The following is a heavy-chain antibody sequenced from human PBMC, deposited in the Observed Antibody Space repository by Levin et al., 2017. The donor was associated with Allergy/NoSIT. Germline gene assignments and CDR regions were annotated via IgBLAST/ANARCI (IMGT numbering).Heavy chain of an antibody. Sequence: GGSLRLSCAASGFTFSSYAMHWVRQAPGKGLEWVAVISYDGSNKYYADSVKGRFTISRDNSKNTLYLQMNSLRAEDTAVYYCARDAVRFSSSWGDGMDVWGQGTTVTVSS. J-gene: IGHJ6*02. D-gene: IGHD6-6*01. CDR3: ARDAVRFSSSWGDGMDV. V-gene: IGHV3-30*04. CDR2: ISYDGSNK. CDR1: GFTFSSYA.